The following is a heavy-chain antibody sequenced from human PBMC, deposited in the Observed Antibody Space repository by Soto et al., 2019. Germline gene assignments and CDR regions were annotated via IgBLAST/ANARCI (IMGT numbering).Heavy chain of an antibody. CDR3: ARGAYSFDY. V-gene: IGHV4-59*01. CDR2: IYYSGST. Sequence: SETLSLTCTVSGGSISGSYWSWIRQPPGKGLEWIGYIYYSGSTNYSPSLTSRVTISVDTSKNQFSLKLSSVTAADTAVYYCARGAYSFDYWGQGALVTVSS. D-gene: IGHD3-16*01. CDR1: GGSISGSY. J-gene: IGHJ4*02.